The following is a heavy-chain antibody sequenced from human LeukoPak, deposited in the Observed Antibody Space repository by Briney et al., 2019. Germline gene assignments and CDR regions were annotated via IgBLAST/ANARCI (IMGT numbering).Heavy chain of an antibody. J-gene: IGHJ4*02. D-gene: IGHD6-19*01. Sequence: MSSETLSLTCAVYGGSFSGYYWSWIRQPPGKGLEWIGEINHSGSTNYNPSLKSRVTISVDTSKNQFSLKLSSVTAADTAVYYCARHGSAVTGTGFYDSWGQGTLVTVSS. V-gene: IGHV4-34*01. CDR2: INHSGST. CDR1: GGSFSGYY. CDR3: ARHGSAVTGTGFYDS.